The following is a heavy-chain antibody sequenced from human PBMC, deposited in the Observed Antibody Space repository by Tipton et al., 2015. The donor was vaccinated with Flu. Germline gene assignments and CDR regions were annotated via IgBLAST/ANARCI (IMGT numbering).Heavy chain of an antibody. J-gene: IGHJ4*02. D-gene: IGHD3-22*01. V-gene: IGHV4-31*03. CDR2: IYYTGTT. Sequence: TLSLTCTVSGGPISRGYYWNWIRQHPGKGLEWIAYIYYTGTTYFNPSLRSRVTVSVDTSKNQFSLRLSSVTAADTAVYYCARSRSFKDYDNSGYCLESWGQGTLVTVSS. CDR3: ARSRSFKDYDNSGYCLES. CDR1: GGPISRGYY.